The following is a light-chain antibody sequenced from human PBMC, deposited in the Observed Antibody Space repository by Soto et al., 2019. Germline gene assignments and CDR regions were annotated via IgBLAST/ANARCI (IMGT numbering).Light chain of an antibody. CDR3: QSFDSSLNGVV. CDR2: DNT. V-gene: IGLV1-40*01. Sequence: QSVLTQPPSVSGAPGQRVTISCSGRNSNIGAGYAVHWYQHLPGTAPKLLIFDNTNRPSGVPDRFSGAKSGTSASLAITGLQADDEADYYCQSFDSSLNGVVFGGGTKLTVL. J-gene: IGLJ2*01. CDR1: NSNIGAGYA.